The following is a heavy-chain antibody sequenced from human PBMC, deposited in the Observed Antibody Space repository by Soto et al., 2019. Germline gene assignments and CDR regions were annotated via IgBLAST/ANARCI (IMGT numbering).Heavy chain of an antibody. J-gene: IGHJ4*02. CDR2: IYYSGST. CDR3: ARDNRIGGYCCGDCYYFDY. D-gene: IGHD2-21*02. CDR1: GGSISSYY. Sequence: SETLSLTCTVSGGSISSYYWSWIRQPPGKGLEWIGYIYYSGSTNYNPSLKSRVTISVDTSKNQFSLKLSSVTAADTAVYYCARDNRIGGYCCGDCYYFDYWGQGTLVTVSS. V-gene: IGHV4-59*01.